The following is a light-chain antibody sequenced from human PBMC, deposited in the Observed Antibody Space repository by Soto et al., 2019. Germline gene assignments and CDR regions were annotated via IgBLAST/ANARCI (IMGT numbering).Light chain of an antibody. Sequence: EIVMTQSPGTLSVSPGEGATLSCRASQSVSTNLAWYQQKPDQAPRLLIYGASTTATGMPARFSGIGSGTEFTLTISSLQSEDFAVYYCQQYYTWPRTFGQGTRVEIK. CDR3: QQYYTWPRT. CDR2: GAS. CDR1: QSVSTN. J-gene: IGKJ1*01. V-gene: IGKV3-15*01.